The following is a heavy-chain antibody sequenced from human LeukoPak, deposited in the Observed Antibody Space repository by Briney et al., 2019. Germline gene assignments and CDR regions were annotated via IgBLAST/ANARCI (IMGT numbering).Heavy chain of an antibody. CDR1: GFTFTNYW. D-gene: IGHD2-2*02. CDR2: IKQDGSEK. J-gene: IGHJ4*02. V-gene: IGHV3-7*01. Sequence: SGGSLRLSCVASGFTFTNYWMSWVRQTPGKGLEWVANIKQDGSEKDYVDSMKGRFTISRDNAKNSVYLQMNSLRAEDTAVNYCARIGYKSSTFDYWGQGTLVTVSS. CDR3: ARIGYKSSTFDY.